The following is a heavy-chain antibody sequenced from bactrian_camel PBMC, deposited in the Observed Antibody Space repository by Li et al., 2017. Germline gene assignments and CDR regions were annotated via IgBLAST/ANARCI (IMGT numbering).Heavy chain of an antibody. CDR3: TLGSRVVVGTCVGY. CDR2: IDSTGRT. D-gene: IGHD6*01. CDR1: GYTVSSTR. J-gene: IGHJ6*01. Sequence: HVQLVESGGGSVQAGGSLRLSCAASGYTVSSTRMGWFCQAPGMERAGVASIDSTGRTTYRDSVEGRFTISEDNAKNTSYLLMNTLKPEDTAIYYCTLGSRVVVGTCVGYWGQGTQVTVS. V-gene: IGHV3S53*01.